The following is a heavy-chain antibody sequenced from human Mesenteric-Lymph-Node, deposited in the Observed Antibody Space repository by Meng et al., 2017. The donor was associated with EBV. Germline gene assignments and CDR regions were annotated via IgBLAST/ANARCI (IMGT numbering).Heavy chain of an antibody. D-gene: IGHD5-24*01. V-gene: IGHV3-23*01. CDR2: ISGSGRTT. CDR3: SNLPYNY. Sequence: EVQLWEAGGGLLQPGGSLILSCAASGFTFNLYDMNWVRQAPGRGLEWVSVISGSGRTTYYADSVKGRFSVSRDNSGNTVSLQMNSLRVEDTAVYYCSNLPYNYWGQGTLVTVSS. J-gene: IGHJ4*02. CDR1: GFTFNLYD.